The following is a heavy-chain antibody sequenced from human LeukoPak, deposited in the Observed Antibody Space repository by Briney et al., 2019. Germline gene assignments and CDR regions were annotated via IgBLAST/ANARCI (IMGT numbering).Heavy chain of an antibody. CDR1: GGTFSSYA. D-gene: IGHD2-21*01. J-gene: IGHJ4*02. CDR3: ASCVGFCDYRCDY. CDR2: IIPIFGTA. V-gene: IGHV1-69*13. Sequence: ASVKVSCKASGGTFSSYAVSWVRHCPGQGLGRGGGIIPIFGTANYAQKFQGRVTITADESTSTAYMELSSLRSEDTAVYYCASCVGFCDYRCDYWGQGTLVTVSS.